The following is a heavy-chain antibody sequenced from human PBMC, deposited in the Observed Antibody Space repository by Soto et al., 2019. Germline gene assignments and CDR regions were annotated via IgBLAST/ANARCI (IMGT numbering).Heavy chain of an antibody. CDR3: ARHDCISTSCYYYYYYSMDV. Sequence: SVKVSCKASGCTFSSYAISWVRQAPGQGLEWMGGIIPIFDTANYAQKFQGRVTITADESTSTAYMELSSLRSEDTAVYYCARHDCISTSCYYYYYYSMDVWG. J-gene: IGHJ6*02. CDR1: GCTFSSYA. D-gene: IGHD2-2*01. CDR2: IIPIFDTA. V-gene: IGHV1-69*13.